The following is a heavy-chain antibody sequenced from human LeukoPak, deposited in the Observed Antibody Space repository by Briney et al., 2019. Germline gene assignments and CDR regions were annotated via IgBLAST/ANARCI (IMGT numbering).Heavy chain of an antibody. J-gene: IGHJ5*02. D-gene: IGHD6-13*01. V-gene: IGHV4-4*02. CDR2: IYHSGST. CDR1: GGSISSSNW. CDR3: ARVPYSSSWPGFDP. Sequence: SETLSLTCAVSGGSISSSNWWSWVRQPPGKGLEWIGEIYHSGSTNYNPSLKSRVTISVDKSKNQFFLKLSSVTAADTAVYYCARVPYSSSWPGFDPWGQGTLVTVSS.